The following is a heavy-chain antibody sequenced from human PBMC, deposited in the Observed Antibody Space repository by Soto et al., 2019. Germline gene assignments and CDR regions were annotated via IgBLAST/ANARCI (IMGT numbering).Heavy chain of an antibody. CDR2: ISATGGGT. CDR3: AKDRRAGGNSAFYFDF. J-gene: IGHJ4*02. Sequence: GVSLGLSCEASGFKLSNYAMSWVRQAPVKGLEWVSLISATGGGTYYADSVKGRFTISRDNSHNTLYLQVHSLTAEDTAVYYCAKDRRAGGNSAFYFDFWGQGAQVT. CDR1: GFKLSNYA. V-gene: IGHV3-23*01. D-gene: IGHD3-16*01.